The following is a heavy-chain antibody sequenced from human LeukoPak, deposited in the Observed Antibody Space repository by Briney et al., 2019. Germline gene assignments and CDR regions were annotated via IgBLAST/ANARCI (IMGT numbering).Heavy chain of an antibody. D-gene: IGHD3-22*01. V-gene: IGHV3-7*03. CDR1: GFTFSSYW. Sequence: PGGSLRLSCAASGFTFSSYWMSWVRQAPGKGLEWVANIKQDGSEKYYVDSVKGRFTISRDNAKNSLYLQMNSLRAEDTAVYYCAKDFGYDRSGYRTRHFDYWGQGTLVTVSS. CDR2: IKQDGSEK. CDR3: AKDFGYDRSGYRTRHFDY. J-gene: IGHJ4*02.